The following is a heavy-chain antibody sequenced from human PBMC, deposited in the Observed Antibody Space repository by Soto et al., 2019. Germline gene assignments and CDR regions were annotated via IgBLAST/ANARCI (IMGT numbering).Heavy chain of an antibody. J-gene: IGHJ4*02. Sequence: SETLSLTCTVPGGSVNIGTYYWSWIRQPPGKGLEWIGYIYYSGSTNYNPSLKSRVTISVDTSKNQFSLKLSSVTAADTAEYYCAITGRYQGNFDYWGQGTLVTVSS. CDR2: IYYSGST. CDR1: GGSVNIGTYY. D-gene: IGHD1-20*01. V-gene: IGHV4-61*01. CDR3: AITGRYQGNFDY.